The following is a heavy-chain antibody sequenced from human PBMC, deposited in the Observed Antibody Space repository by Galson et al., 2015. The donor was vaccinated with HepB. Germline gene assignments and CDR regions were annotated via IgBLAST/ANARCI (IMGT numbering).Heavy chain of an antibody. CDR1: GFTFSSYS. D-gene: IGHD3-3*01. J-gene: IGHJ6*02. CDR3: ARDRVTIFGVVSYYYYYGMDV. V-gene: IGHV3-21*01. CDR2: ISSSSSYI. Sequence: SLRLSCAASGFTFSSYSMNWVRQAPGKGLEWVSSISSSSSYIYYADSVKGRFTISRDNAKNSLYLQMNSLRAEDTAVYYCARDRVTIFGVVSYYYYYGMDVWGQGTTVTVSS.